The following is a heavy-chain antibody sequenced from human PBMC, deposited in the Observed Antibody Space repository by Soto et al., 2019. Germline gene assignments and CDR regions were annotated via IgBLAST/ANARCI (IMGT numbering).Heavy chain of an antibody. Sequence: VQLVESGGGVVQPGRSLRLSCAASGFTFSSYGMHWVRQAPGKGPEWISSISGSGSTIYYADSVKGRFTISRDNSKNTLYLQMSSLRAEDTAVYYCAKVFYYYDSSGYYYFDYWGQGTLVTVSS. V-gene: IGHV3-23*04. CDR2: ISGSGSTI. CDR3: AKVFYYYDSSGYYYFDY. CDR1: GFTFSSYG. D-gene: IGHD3-22*01. J-gene: IGHJ4*02.